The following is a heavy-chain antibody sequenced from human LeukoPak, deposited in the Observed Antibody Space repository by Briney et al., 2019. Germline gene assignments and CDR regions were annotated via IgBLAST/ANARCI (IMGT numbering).Heavy chain of an antibody. CDR1: GFTFSSYE. CDR3: AATGGSGSYPY. V-gene: IGHV3-48*03. D-gene: IGHD1-26*01. Sequence: GGSLRLSCAASGFTFSSYEMNWVRQAPGKGLEWVSYISSSGSTIYYADSVKGRFTISRDNAKNSLYLQMNSLRAEDTAVYYCAATGGSGSYPYWGQGTLVTVSS. J-gene: IGHJ4*02. CDR2: ISSSGSTI.